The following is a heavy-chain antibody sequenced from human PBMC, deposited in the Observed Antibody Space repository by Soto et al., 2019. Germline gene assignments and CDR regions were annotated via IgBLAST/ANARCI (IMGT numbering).Heavy chain of an antibody. D-gene: IGHD5-18*01. V-gene: IGHV1-69*13. CDR3: GSGADRGYSYGYYYGMDV. Sequence: SVKVSCKASGGTFSSYAISWVRQAPGQGLEWMGGIIPIFGTANYAQKFQGRVTITADESTSTAYMELSSLRSEDTAVYYCGSGADRGYSYGYYYGMDVWGQGTTVTVSS. J-gene: IGHJ6*02. CDR2: IIPIFGTA. CDR1: GGTFSSYA.